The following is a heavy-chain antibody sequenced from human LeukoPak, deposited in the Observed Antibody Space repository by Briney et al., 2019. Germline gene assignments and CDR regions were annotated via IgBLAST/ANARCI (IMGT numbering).Heavy chain of an antibody. J-gene: IGHJ4*02. Sequence: GGSLRLSCAASGFTFDDYAMHWVRQAPGKGLEWVSLISWDGCSTYYADSVKGRFTISRDNSKNSLYLQMNSLRAEDTALYYCAKAGHGSLYYFDYWGQGTLVTVSS. CDR3: AKAGHGSLYYFDY. V-gene: IGHV3-43D*04. D-gene: IGHD1-14*01. CDR2: ISWDGCST. CDR1: GFTFDDYA.